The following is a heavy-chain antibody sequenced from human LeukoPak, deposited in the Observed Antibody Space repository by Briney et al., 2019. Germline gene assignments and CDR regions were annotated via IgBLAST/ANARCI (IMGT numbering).Heavy chain of an antibody. J-gene: IGHJ4*02. D-gene: IGHD6-19*01. V-gene: IGHV3-23*01. CDR3: AQEIGGQWLVLLAFDY. CDR1: GFTFSSYA. CDR2: ISGSGGST. Sequence: GGSLRLSCAASGFTFSSYAMSWVRQAPGKGLEWVSAISGSGGSTYYADSVKGRFTISRDNSKNTLYLQMNSLRAEDTAVYYCAQEIGGQWLVLLAFDYWGQGTLVTVSS.